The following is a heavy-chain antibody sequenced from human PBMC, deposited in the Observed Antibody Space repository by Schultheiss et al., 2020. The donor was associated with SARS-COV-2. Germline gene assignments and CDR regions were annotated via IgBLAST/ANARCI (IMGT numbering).Heavy chain of an antibody. V-gene: IGHV3-21*01. D-gene: IGHD2-2*02. J-gene: IGHJ4*02. CDR2: ISSSSSYI. CDR3: ARDRGYCSSTNCYTGPFDY. CDR1: GFTFSSYS. Sequence: GGSLRLSCAASGFTFSSYSMNWVRQAPGKGLEWVSSISSSSSYIYYADSVKGRFTFSRDNAKNSLYLQMNSLRAEDTAVYYCARDRGYCSSTNCYTGPFDYWGQGTLVTVSS.